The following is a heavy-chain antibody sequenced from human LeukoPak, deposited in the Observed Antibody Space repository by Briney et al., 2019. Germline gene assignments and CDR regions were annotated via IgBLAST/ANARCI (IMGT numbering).Heavy chain of an antibody. CDR1: GGSISSGGYS. V-gene: IGHV4-30-2*01. CDR2: IYHSGST. Sequence: SQTLSLTCAVSGGSISSGGYSWSWIRQPPGKGLEWIGYIYHSGSTNYNPSLKSRVTISVDTSKNQFSLKLSSVTAADTAVYYCAISGRAARPDKDYWGQGTLVTVSS. J-gene: IGHJ4*02. CDR3: AISGRAARPDKDY. D-gene: IGHD6-6*01.